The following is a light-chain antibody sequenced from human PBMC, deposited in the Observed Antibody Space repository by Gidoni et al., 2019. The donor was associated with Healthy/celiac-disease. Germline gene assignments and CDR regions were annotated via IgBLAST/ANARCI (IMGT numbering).Light chain of an antibody. J-gene: IGKJ4*01. CDR2: DAS. V-gene: IGKV1-33*01. CDR3: QQYYNLPLT. Sequence: DIALTKSPSSLSASVGDRVTITCQASQDISNYLNWYQQKPGKATKLLIYDASNLETGVPSRFSGSGSGTDFTFTISSLQPEDIATYYCQQYYNLPLTFGGGTKVEIK. CDR1: QDISNY.